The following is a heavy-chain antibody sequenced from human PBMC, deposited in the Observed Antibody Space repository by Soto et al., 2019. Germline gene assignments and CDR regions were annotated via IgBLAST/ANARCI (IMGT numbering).Heavy chain of an antibody. Sequence: QVQLQESGPGLVKPSQTLSLTCTVSGGSISSGDYYWSWIRQPPGKGLEWIGYIYYSGSTYYNPSLKSRVTISGDTSKNQFSLKLSSVTAADTAVYYCARNKGYSYGSYYYYGTDVWGQGTTVTVSS. CDR3: ARNKGYSYGSYYYYGTDV. CDR1: GGSISSGDYY. CDR2: IYYSGST. D-gene: IGHD5-18*01. J-gene: IGHJ6*02. V-gene: IGHV4-30-4*01.